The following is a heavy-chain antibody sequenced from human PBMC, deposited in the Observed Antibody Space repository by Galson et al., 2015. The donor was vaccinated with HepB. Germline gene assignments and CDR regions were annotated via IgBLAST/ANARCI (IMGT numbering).Heavy chain of an antibody. D-gene: IGHD3-10*01. CDR1: GFTFSSYG. CDR2: ISYDGSTK. CDR3: AKGGTYYYGSGSYYKPLDY. J-gene: IGHJ4*02. Sequence: SLRLSCAASGFTFSSYGMHWVRQAPGKGLEWVAVISYDGSTKYYADSVKGRFTISRDNSKNTLYLQMNSLRAEDTAVYYCAKGGTYYYGSGSYYKPLDYWGQGTLVTVSS. V-gene: IGHV3-30*18.